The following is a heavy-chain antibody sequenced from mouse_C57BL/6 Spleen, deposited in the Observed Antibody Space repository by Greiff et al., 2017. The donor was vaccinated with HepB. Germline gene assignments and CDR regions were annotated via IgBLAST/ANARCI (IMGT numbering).Heavy chain of an antibody. J-gene: IGHJ4*01. V-gene: IGHV1-64*01. Sequence: RKGGKKREGQGSAWRGRRHPNSGSTNYNEKFKSKATLTVDKSSSTAYMQLSSLTSEDSAVYYCARPYYYGSSSLYYAMDYWGQGTSVTVSS. D-gene: IGHD1-1*01. CDR3: ARPYYYGSSSLYYAMDY. CDR2: RHPNSGST.